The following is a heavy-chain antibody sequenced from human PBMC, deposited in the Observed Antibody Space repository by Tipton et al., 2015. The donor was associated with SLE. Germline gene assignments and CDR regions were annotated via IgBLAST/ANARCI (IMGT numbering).Heavy chain of an antibody. J-gene: IGHJ6*03. CDR1: GGSISSHY. Sequence: TLSLTCTVSGGSISSHYWSWIRQPPGKGLEWIGSIYYSGSTYYNPSLKSRVTISVDTSKNQFSLKLSSVTAADTAVYYCARDRYSSGWPYYYYYMDVWGKGTTVTVSS. V-gene: IGHV4-59*11. CDR3: ARDRYSSGWPYYYYYMDV. CDR2: IYYSGST. D-gene: IGHD6-19*01.